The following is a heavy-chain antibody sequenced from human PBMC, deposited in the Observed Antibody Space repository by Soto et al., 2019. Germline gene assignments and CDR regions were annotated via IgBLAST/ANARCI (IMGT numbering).Heavy chain of an antibody. CDR3: ARDQAVLRYFDWTLDY. Sequence: GASVKVSCKASGYTFTSYAMHWVRQAPGQRLEWMGWINAGNGNTKYSQKFQGRVTITRDTSASTAYMELSSLRSEDTAVYYCARDQAVLRYFDWTLDYWGQGTLVTVSS. J-gene: IGHJ4*02. V-gene: IGHV1-3*01. D-gene: IGHD3-9*01. CDR1: GYTFTSYA. CDR2: INAGNGNT.